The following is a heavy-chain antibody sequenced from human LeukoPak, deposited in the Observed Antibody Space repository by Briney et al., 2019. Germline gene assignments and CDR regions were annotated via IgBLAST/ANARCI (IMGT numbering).Heavy chain of an antibody. Sequence: PGGSLRLSCAASGFTFSSYSMNWVRQAPGKGLEWVSSISSSSSYIYYADSVKGRFTISRDNAKNSLYLQMSSLRAEDTAVYYCARHSSSWFYYYYYMDVWGKGTTVTVSS. V-gene: IGHV3-21*01. CDR1: GFTFSSYS. CDR2: ISSSSSYI. J-gene: IGHJ6*03. CDR3: ARHSSSWFYYYYYMDV. D-gene: IGHD6-13*01.